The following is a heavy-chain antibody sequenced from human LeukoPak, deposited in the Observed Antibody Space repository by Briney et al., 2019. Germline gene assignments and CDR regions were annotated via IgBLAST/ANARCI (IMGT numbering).Heavy chain of an antibody. V-gene: IGHV6-1*01. CDR2: TYYRSKWYN. D-gene: IGHD3-10*01. CDR3: ARVKMQYYYGSGLSYYYGMDV. CDR1: GDGVSSNSAA. Sequence: SQTLSLTCAISGDGVSSNSAAWNWIRQSPSRGLEWLGRTYYRSKWYNDYAVSVKSRITINPDTSKNQFSLQLNSVTPEDTAVYYCARVKMQYYYGSGLSYYYGMDVWGQGTTVTVSS. J-gene: IGHJ6*02.